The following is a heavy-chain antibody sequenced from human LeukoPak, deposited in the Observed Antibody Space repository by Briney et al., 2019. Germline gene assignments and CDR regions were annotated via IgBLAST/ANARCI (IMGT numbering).Heavy chain of an antibody. V-gene: IGHV4-39*01. J-gene: IGHJ4*02. CDR2: IYYSGST. D-gene: IGHD5-18*01. CDR3: ARQAPGYSYGYVY. Sequence: SETLSLTCTVSGGSISSSSYYWGWIRQPPGEGLEWIGSIYYSGSTYYNPSLKSRVTISVDTSKNQFSLKLSSVTAADTAVYYCARQAPGYSYGYVYWGQGTLVTVSS. CDR1: GGSISSSSYY.